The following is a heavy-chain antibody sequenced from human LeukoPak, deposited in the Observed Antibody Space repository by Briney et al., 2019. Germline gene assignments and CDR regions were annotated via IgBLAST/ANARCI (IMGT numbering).Heavy chain of an antibody. CDR3: TTEYCSGGSCYSAFSPSTFDP. CDR1: GFTFSNAW. CDR2: IKSKTAGGTA. D-gene: IGHD2-15*01. J-gene: IGHJ5*02. V-gene: IGHV3-15*01. Sequence: PGGSLRLSCAASGFTFSNAWMSWVRQAPGKGLEWVGRIKSKTAGGTADYAAPVKGRFTISRDDSKNTLYLQMNSLKTEDTAVYYCTTEYCSGGSCYSAFSPSTFDPWGQGTLVTVSS.